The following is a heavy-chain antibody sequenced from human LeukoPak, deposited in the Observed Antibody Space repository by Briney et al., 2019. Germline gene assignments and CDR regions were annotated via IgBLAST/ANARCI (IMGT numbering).Heavy chain of an antibody. V-gene: IGHV1-18*01. Sequence: ASVKVSCKASGYTFTSYGISWVRQAPGQGLEWMGWISAYNGNTNYAQKLQGRVTMTTDTSTSTAYMELRSLRSDDTAVYYCARVSRRGSGWAYAFDIWGQGTMVTVSS. J-gene: IGHJ3*02. CDR3: ARVSRRGSGWAYAFDI. D-gene: IGHD6-19*01. CDR2: ISAYNGNT. CDR1: GYTFTSYG.